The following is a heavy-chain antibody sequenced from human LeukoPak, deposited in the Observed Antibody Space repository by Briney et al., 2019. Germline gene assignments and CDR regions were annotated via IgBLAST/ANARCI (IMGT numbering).Heavy chain of an antibody. Sequence: SETLSLTCAVYGGSFSGYYWSWIRQPPGKGLDWIGEINHSGSTNYNPSLKSRVTISVDTSKNQFSLKLSSVTAADTAVYYCASGYYYDSSGYYALFDYWGQGTLVTVSS. CDR1: GGSFSGYY. CDR2: INHSGST. V-gene: IGHV4-34*01. D-gene: IGHD3-22*01. CDR3: ASGYYYDSSGYYALFDY. J-gene: IGHJ4*02.